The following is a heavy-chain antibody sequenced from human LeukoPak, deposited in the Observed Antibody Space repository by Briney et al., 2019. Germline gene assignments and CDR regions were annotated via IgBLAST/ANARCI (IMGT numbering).Heavy chain of an antibody. CDR1: GFTFSGYW. Sequence: GGSLRLSCAASGFTFSGYWMHWVRQAPGKGLVWVSRINSDGSSTSYADSVKGRFTISRDNAKNTLYLQMNSLRAEDTAVYYCARRSSGYYGAFDIWGQGTMVTVSS. CDR2: INSDGSST. V-gene: IGHV3-74*01. CDR3: ARRSSGYYGAFDI. J-gene: IGHJ3*02. D-gene: IGHD3-22*01.